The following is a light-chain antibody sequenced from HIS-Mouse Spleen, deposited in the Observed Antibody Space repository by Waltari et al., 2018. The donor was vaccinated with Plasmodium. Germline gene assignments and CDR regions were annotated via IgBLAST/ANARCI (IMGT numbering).Light chain of an antibody. CDR3: YSTDSSGNHRV. Sequence: SYELTQPPSVSVSPGKTARITCSGDALPKKYAYWYQPKSGQAPVLVIYEDSKRPPGIPERFSGSSSGTMATLTISGAQVEDEADYYCYSTDSSGNHRVFGGGTKLTVL. V-gene: IGLV3-10*01. J-gene: IGLJ3*02. CDR1: ALPKKY. CDR2: EDS.